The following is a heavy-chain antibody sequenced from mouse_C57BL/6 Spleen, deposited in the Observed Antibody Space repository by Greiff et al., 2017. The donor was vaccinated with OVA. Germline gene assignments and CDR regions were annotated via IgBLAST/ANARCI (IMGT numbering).Heavy chain of an antibody. V-gene: IGHV1-18*01. Sequence: VQLKESGPELVKPGASVKIPCKASGYTFTDYNMDWVKQSHGKSLEWIGDINPNNGGTIYNQKFKGKATLTVDKSSSTAYMELRSLTSEDTAVYYCARSDGYYRYFDVWGTGTTVTVSS. D-gene: IGHD2-3*01. CDR1: GYTFTDYN. J-gene: IGHJ1*03. CDR2: INPNNGGT. CDR3: ARSDGYYRYFDV.